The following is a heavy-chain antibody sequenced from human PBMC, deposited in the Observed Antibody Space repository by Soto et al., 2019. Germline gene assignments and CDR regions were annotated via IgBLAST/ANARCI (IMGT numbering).Heavy chain of an antibody. V-gene: IGHV3-11*03. D-gene: IGHD4-17*01. CDR2: IRGNNGDT. CDR1: GFTFSFCA. Sequence: GGSLRLSCAASGFTFSFCAMSWVRQAPGKGLEWVSSIRGNNGDTNYADSVKGRFTISRDNAKNSLYLQMNSLRAEDTAVYYCARSCDYPSYYYFDYWGQGTLVTVSS. CDR3: ARSCDYPSYYYFDY. J-gene: IGHJ4*02.